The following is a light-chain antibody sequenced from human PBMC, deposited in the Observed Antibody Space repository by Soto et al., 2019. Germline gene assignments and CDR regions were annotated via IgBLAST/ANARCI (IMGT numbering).Light chain of an antibody. V-gene: IGLV2-11*01. Sequence: QSALTQPRSVSGSPGQSVTISCTGTSSDVGTYNFVSWYQQHPGKAPKFMIYDVTKRPSGVPDRFSGSKSGNTASLTISGLLAEDEADYYCCSYVGSYTSHVFGTGTKLTVL. CDR2: DVT. J-gene: IGLJ1*01. CDR1: SSDVGTYNF. CDR3: CSYVGSYTSHV.